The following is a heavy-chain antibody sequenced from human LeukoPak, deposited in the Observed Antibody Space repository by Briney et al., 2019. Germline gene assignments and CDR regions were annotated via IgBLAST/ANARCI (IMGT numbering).Heavy chain of an antibody. J-gene: IGHJ4*02. CDR1: GYSISSGYY. V-gene: IGHV4-38-2*02. Sequence: PSETLSLTCTVSGYSISSGYYWGWIRQPPGKGLEWIGSIYHSGSTCYNPSLKSRVTISVDTSKSQFSLKLSSVTAADTAVYYCARGIAAAGTDGSPFDYWGQGTLVTVSS. D-gene: IGHD6-13*01. CDR3: ARGIAAAGTDGSPFDY. CDR2: IYHSGST.